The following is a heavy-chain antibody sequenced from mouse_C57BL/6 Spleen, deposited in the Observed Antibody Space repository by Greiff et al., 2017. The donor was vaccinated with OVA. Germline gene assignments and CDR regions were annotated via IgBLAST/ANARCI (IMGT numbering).Heavy chain of an antibody. V-gene: IGHV1-26*01. CDR1: GYTFTDYY. CDR3: ARQNYGDAMDY. CDR2: INPNNGGT. D-gene: IGHD1-1*01. J-gene: IGHJ4*01. Sequence: VQLQQSGPELVKPGASVKISCKASGYTFTDYYMNWVKQSHGKSLEWIGDINPNNGGTSYNQKFKGKATLTVDKSSSTAYMELRSLTSEDSAVYYCARQNYGDAMDYWGQGTSVTVSS.